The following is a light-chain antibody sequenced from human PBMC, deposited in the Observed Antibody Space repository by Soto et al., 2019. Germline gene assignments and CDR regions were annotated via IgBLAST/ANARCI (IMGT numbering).Light chain of an antibody. V-gene: IGKV1-5*01. CDR1: QSISDW. Sequence: DIQMTQSPSTLSASVGDRVTITCRASQSISDWLAWYQQKPGKAPKLLIYDISNLEIGVPSRFSGSGSGTEFTLTISGLQPDDVATYYCQQYNSYSFGQGTKVEIK. CDR2: DIS. CDR3: QQYNSYS. J-gene: IGKJ1*01.